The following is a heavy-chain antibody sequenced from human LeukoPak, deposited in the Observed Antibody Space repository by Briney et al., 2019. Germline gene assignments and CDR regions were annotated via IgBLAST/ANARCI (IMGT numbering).Heavy chain of an antibody. J-gene: IGHJ6*03. CDR1: GFILSDYY. V-gene: IGHV3-11*01. CDR3: AKTAGYDYPYYYYYMDV. Sequence: GGSLRLSCAASGFILSDYYMHWIRQAPGKGLEWVSYISSSGATIYYADSVKGRFTISRDNSKNTLYLQMNSLRAEDTAVYYCAKTAGYDYPYYYYYMDVWGKGTTVTVSS. D-gene: IGHD5-12*01. CDR2: ISSSGATI.